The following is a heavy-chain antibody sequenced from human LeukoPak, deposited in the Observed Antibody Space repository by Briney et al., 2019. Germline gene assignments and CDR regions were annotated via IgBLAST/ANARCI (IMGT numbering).Heavy chain of an antibody. Sequence: ASVKVSCTASGGTFSSYAISWVRQAPGQGLEWMGGIIPIFGTANYAQKFQGRVTITADESTSTAYMELSSLRSEDTAVYYCARVDYVWGSYRGYYFDYWGQGTLVTVSS. V-gene: IGHV1-69*01. D-gene: IGHD3-16*02. CDR1: GGTFSSYA. CDR3: ARVDYVWGSYRGYYFDY. J-gene: IGHJ4*02. CDR2: IIPIFGTA.